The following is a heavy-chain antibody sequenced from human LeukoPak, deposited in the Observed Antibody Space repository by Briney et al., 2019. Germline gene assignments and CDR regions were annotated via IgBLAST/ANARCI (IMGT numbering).Heavy chain of an antibody. D-gene: IGHD6-13*01. CDR1: GGSISSYY. Sequence: SETLSLTCTVSGGSISSYYWSWIRQPPGKGLVWIGYICYSGSTNYNPSLKSRVTISVDTSKNQFSLKLSSVTAADTAVYYCARDYWVAAAGTTVWFDPWGQGTLVTVSS. CDR2: ICYSGST. CDR3: ARDYWVAAAGTTVWFDP. V-gene: IGHV4-59*01. J-gene: IGHJ5*02.